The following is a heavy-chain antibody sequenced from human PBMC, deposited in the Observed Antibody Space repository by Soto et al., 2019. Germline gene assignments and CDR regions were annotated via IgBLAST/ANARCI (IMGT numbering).Heavy chain of an antibody. D-gene: IGHD4-17*01. CDR3: ARGTTTVIPFDY. CDR1: GGSFSGYY. V-gene: IGHV4-34*01. Sequence: SETLSLTCAVYGGSFSGYYWSWIRQPPGKGLEWIGEINHSGSTNYNPSLKSRVTISVDTSKNQFSLKLSSVTAADTAVYYCARGTTTVIPFDYWGQGTLVTVSS. CDR2: INHSGST. J-gene: IGHJ4*02.